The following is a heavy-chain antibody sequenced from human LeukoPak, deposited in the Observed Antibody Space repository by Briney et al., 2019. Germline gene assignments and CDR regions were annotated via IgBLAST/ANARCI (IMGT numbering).Heavy chain of an antibody. Sequence: PSETLSLTCTVSGGSISSYYWSWLRQPPGKGLEWIGYIYYSGSTNYNPSLKSRVTISVDTSKNQFSLKLSSVTAADTAVYYCARVGPPYYYYGMDVWGQGTTVTVSS. V-gene: IGHV4-59*01. CDR2: IYYSGST. CDR3: ARVGPPYYYYGMDV. CDR1: GGSISSYY. J-gene: IGHJ6*02.